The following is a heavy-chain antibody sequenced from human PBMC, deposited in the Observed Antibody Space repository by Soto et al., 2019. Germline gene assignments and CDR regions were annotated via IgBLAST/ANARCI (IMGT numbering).Heavy chain of an antibody. D-gene: IGHD2-15*01. V-gene: IGHV4-30-4*01. Sequence: PSETLSLTCTVSGGSISSGDYYWSWIRQPPGKGLEWIGYIYYSGSTYYNPSLKSRVTISVDTSKNQFSLKLSSVTAADTAVYYCARPTHGSGREDAFGIWGQGTMVTVSS. CDR2: IYYSGST. CDR3: ARPTHGSGREDAFGI. J-gene: IGHJ3*02. CDR1: GGSISSGDYY.